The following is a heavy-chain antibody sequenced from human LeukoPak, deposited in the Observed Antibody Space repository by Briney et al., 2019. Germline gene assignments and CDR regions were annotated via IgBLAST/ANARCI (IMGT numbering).Heavy chain of an antibody. V-gene: IGHV4-59*01. CDR1: GGSISGYY. CDR2: IYYSGNT. Sequence: SETLSLTCTVSGGSISGYYWNWIRQPPGKGLEWIGYIYYSGNTNYNPSLKSRVTISLDTSKNQFSLKLSSVTAADTAVYYCARGIVGAIKGVDYWGQGTLVTVSS. CDR3: ARGIVGAIKGVDY. D-gene: IGHD1-26*01. J-gene: IGHJ4*02.